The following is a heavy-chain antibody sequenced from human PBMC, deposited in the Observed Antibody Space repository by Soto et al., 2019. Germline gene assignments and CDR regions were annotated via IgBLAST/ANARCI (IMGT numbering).Heavy chain of an antibody. V-gene: IGHV4-39*02. CDR1: GGSISRENFY. CDR2: INSVGNT. J-gene: IGHJ5*02. CDR3: VGRPDTLVVPGFNP. Sequence: SETLSLTCTVSGGSISRENFYWAWIRRPPGKGLEWIGSINSVGNTYYNPSLKSRVTISVDMSKNHLSLRLNSVVAADTALYYSVGRPDTLVVPGFNPWGQGTLVT. D-gene: IGHD2-15*01.